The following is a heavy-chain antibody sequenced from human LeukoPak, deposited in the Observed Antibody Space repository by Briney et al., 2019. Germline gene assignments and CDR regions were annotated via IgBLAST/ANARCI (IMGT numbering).Heavy chain of an antibody. CDR3: ARYYYDSSAYYYFDY. CDR2: IRGSGGST. V-gene: IGHV3-23*01. D-gene: IGHD3-22*01. CDR1: GFTFSSYA. J-gene: IGHJ4*02. Sequence: PGESLRLSCAASGFTFSSYAMSWVRQAPGKGLEWVSGIRGSGGSTYYADSVKGRFTISRDNSNSTLYLQMNSLRAEDTAVYYCARYYYDSSAYYYFDYWGQGTLVTVSS.